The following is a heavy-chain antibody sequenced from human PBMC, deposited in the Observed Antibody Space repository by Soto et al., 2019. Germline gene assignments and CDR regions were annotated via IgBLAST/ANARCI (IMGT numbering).Heavy chain of an antibody. V-gene: IGHV1-69*02. CDR3: ARAHRYCSSTSCSAFYVTANAAF. CDR1: GGTFSSYT. D-gene: IGHD2-2*01. CDR2: IIPILGIA. J-gene: IGHJ3*01. Sequence: SVKVSCKASGGTFSSYTISWVRQAPGQGLEWMGRIIPILGIANYAQKFQGRVTITADKSTSTAYMELSSLRSEDTAVYYCARAHRYCSSTSCSAFYVTANAAF.